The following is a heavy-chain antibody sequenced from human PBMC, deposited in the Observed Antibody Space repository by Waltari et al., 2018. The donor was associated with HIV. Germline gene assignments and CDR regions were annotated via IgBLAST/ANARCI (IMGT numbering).Heavy chain of an antibody. CDR3: ARAPVDTAMSNGMDV. CDR2: IIPILDIA. CDR1: GGTFSSYA. J-gene: IGHJ6*02. D-gene: IGHD5-18*01. Sequence: QVQLVQSGAEVKKPGSSVKVSCKASGGTFSSYAISWVRQAPGQGLEWMGRIIPILDIANYAQKFQGRVTITADKSTSTAYRELSSLRSEDTAVYYCARAPVDTAMSNGMDVWGQGTTVTVSS. V-gene: IGHV1-69*04.